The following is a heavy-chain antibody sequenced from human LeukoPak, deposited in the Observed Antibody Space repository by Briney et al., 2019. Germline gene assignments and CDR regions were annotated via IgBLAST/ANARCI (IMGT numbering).Heavy chain of an antibody. CDR1: GYTFTGYY. CDR3: ARGRVDSSGYYYDAFDI. D-gene: IGHD3-22*01. V-gene: IGHV1-3*03. CDR2: INAGNGNT. Sequence: ASVKVSCKASGYTFTGYYMHWVRQAPGQGLEWMGWINAGNGNTKYSQEFQGRVTITRDTSASTAYMELSSLRSEDMAVYYCARGRVDSSGYYYDAFDIWGQGTMVTVSS. J-gene: IGHJ3*02.